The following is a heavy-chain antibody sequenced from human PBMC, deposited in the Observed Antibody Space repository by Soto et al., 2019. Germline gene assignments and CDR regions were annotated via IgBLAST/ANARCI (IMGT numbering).Heavy chain of an antibody. V-gene: IGHV3-48*01. CDR2: ISSSRSTI. Sequence: GGSLRLSCAASGFTFSSYSMNWVRQAPGKGLEWVSYISSSRSTIYYADSVKGRFTISRDNAKNSLYLQMNSLRAEDTAVYYCARDCPFISTTCYGHEWFASWGQGTLVTVSS. J-gene: IGHJ5*01. CDR3: ARDCPFISTTCYGHEWFAS. D-gene: IGHD2-2*01. CDR1: GFTFSSYS.